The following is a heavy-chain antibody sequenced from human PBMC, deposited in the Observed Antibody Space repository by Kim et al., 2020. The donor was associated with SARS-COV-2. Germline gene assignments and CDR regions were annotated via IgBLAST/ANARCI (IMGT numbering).Heavy chain of an antibody. CDR1: GGSISNGGYY. V-gene: IGHV4-31*03. Sequence: SETLSLTCTVSGGSISNGGYYWSWIRQDPGKGLEWIGYIYYSGSTYHNPSLRSRVTMSVDTSRTQFSLRLSSVTAADTAVYYCARGDGYNHDNWGQGTLVTVSS. J-gene: IGHJ4*02. CDR2: IYYSGST. D-gene: IGHD5-12*01. CDR3: ARGDGYNHDN.